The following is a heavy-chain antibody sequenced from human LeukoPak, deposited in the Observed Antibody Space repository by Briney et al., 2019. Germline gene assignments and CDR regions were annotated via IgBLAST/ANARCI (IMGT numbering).Heavy chain of an antibody. V-gene: IGHV3-11*04. D-gene: IGHD2-2*03. Sequence: GGSLRLSCAASGFTLSDYYMSWIRQAPGKGLEWVSYISSSGSTIYYADSVKGRFTISRDNAKNSLYLQMNSLRAEDTAVYYCATMDPIYYGMDVWGQGTTVTVSS. CDR3: ATMDPIYYGMDV. J-gene: IGHJ6*02. CDR1: GFTLSDYY. CDR2: ISSSGSTI.